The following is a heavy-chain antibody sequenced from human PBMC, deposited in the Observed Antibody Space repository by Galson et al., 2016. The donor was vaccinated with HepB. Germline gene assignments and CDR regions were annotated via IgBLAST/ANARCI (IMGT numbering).Heavy chain of an antibody. J-gene: IGHJ3*01. V-gene: IGHV3-33*01. CDR3: ARDMWGYEILTAHQRGAFDV. D-gene: IGHD3-9*01. Sequence: SLRLSCAGSGFNFGTYGMHWVRHTPGKGLEWLTVISYDGVDKNYADSVKGRFTVSRDNSKNMLYLQMNSLRVDDTAVYYCARDMWGYEILTAHQRGAFDVWGQGTLVTCS. CDR2: ISYDGVDK. CDR1: GFNFGTYG.